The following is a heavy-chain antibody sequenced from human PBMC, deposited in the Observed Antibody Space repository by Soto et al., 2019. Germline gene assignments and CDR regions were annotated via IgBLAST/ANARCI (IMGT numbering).Heavy chain of an antibody. CDR1: GDSISGYF. J-gene: IGHJ4*02. Sequence: SETLSLTCTVSGDSISGYFWTWIRQPPGKGLEWIGYISHTGITSYNSSLKSRVTMSVDTSKNQFSLRVSSLTAADTAVYYCARNEYYFDYWGQGILVTVSS. CDR2: ISHTGIT. CDR3: ARNEYYFDY. D-gene: IGHD1-1*01. V-gene: IGHV4-59*01.